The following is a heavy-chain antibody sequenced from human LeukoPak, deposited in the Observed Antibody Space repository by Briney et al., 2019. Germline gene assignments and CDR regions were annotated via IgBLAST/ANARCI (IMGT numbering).Heavy chain of an antibody. CDR2: ISGGGSSS. V-gene: IGHV3-21*01. CDR1: GFTFSTFG. Sequence: GGSLRLSCAVSGFTFSTFGMNWVRQAPGKGPEWVACISGGGSSSSYADSVKGRFPISRDNAQRSLYLQMDSLRAEETAVYYCSSRQYCSGRNCYTTAMAVWGQGTTVPVSS. D-gene: IGHD2-15*01. CDR3: SSRQYCSGRNCYTTAMAV. J-gene: IGHJ6*02.